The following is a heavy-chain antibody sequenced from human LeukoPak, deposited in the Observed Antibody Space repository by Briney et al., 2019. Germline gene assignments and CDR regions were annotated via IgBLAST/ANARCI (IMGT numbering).Heavy chain of an antibody. CDR3: ARRRLRAAADLPGAFDI. Sequence: PSETLSLTCTVSGGSISSYYWSWIRQPAGKGLEWIGRIYTSGSTNYNPSLKSRVTMSVDTSKNQFSLKLSSVTAADTAVYYCARRRLRAAADLPGAFDIWGQGTMVTVSS. CDR1: GGSISSYY. D-gene: IGHD6-13*01. V-gene: IGHV4-4*07. J-gene: IGHJ3*02. CDR2: IYTSGST.